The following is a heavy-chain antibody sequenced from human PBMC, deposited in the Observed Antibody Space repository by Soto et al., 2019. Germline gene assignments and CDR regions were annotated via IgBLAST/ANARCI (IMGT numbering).Heavy chain of an antibody. CDR2: INPNSGGT. V-gene: IGHV1-2*04. J-gene: IGHJ3*02. CDR1: GYTYTGYY. D-gene: IGHD2-15*01. CDR3: ARDRGTDCSGGSCYLHDAFDI. Sequence: ASVKVSCKASGYTYTGYYIHWVRQAPGQGLEWMGWINPNSGGTNYVQKFQGWVTMTRDTSIATAYMELRSLRSDDTAVYYCARDRGTDCSGGSCYLHDAFDIWGQGTMVTVSS.